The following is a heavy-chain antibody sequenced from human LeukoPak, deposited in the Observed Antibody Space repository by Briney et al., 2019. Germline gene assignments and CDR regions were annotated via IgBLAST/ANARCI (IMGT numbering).Heavy chain of an antibody. CDR1: GFTFSNYW. J-gene: IGHJ4*02. Sequence: PGGSLRLSCAASGFTFSNYWMHWVRQVPGKGLVWVSRINDDGTFTTSADSVKGRFTISRDNAKNTLYLQMNSLRAEDTAVYYCGREILEPGKTLTYWGQGSLITVSS. V-gene: IGHV3-74*01. D-gene: IGHD1-14*01. CDR2: INDDGTFT. CDR3: GREILEPGKTLTY.